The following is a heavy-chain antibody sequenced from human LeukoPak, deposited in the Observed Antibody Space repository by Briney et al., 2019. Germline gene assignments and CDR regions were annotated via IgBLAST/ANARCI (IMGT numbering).Heavy chain of an antibody. CDR3: AKDLGSRACYPTNYSSH. CDR1: GFTFSSYA. V-gene: IGHV3-23*01. J-gene: IGHJ1*01. Sequence: AGGSLRLSCAASGFTFSSYAMSWVRQAPGKGLEWVSAISGSGGSTYYADSVKGRFTISRDNSKNTLYLQMNSLRAEDTAVYYGAKDLGSRACYPTNYSSHGGRGTLATASS. CDR2: ISGSGGST. D-gene: IGHD2-15*01.